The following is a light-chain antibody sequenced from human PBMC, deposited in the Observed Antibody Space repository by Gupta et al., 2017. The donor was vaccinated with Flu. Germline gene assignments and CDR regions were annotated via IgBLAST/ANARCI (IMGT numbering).Light chain of an antibody. CDR2: WAS. CDR1: QSVLYSSNNKNY. J-gene: IGKJ2*01. Sequence: SLGERATINCKSSQSVLYSSNNKNYLGWYQQKAGQPPKPLIYWASTRESGVPDRFTGSGSETDFTLTISSLQAEDVAVYYCQQDYSTPSTFGQGTKLEIK. V-gene: IGKV4-1*01. CDR3: QQDYSTPST.